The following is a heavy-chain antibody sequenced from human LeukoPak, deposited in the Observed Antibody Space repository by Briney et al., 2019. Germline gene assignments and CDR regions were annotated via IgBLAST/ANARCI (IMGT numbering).Heavy chain of an antibody. V-gene: IGHV3-53*01. CDR3: ARDTVTTAAPGGP. D-gene: IGHD4-17*01. CDR2: IYSGGST. CDR1: GFTVSRNY. J-gene: IGHJ5*02. Sequence: GGSLRLSCAASGFTVSRNYMSWVHQAPGKGLEWVSVIYSGGSTYYADSVKGRFTISRDNSKNTLYLQMNSLRAEDTAMYYCARDTVTTAAPGGPWGQGTLVTVSS.